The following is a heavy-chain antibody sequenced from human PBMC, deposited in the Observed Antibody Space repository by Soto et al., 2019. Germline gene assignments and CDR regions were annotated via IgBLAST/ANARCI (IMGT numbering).Heavy chain of an antibody. D-gene: IGHD3-10*01. V-gene: IGHV3-23*01. CDR2: ISGSGGTT. J-gene: IGHJ6*02. Sequence: EVQLLESGGGLVQPGGSLRLSCAASGFTFSTYAMNWVRQAPGKGLEWVSTISGSGGTTYYADSVKGRFTISRDNSKNTLYLQMNSLRAEDTAVYYCARYSITMVGGVPYGMDVWGQGTTVTVSS. CDR1: GFTFSTYA. CDR3: ARYSITMVGGVPYGMDV.